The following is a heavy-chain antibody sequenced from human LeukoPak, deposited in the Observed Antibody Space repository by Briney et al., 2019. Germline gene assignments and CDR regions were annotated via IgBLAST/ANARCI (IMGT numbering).Heavy chain of an antibody. Sequence: PGGSLRLSCVGSGFTFSDAWMSWVRQAPGKGLEWVGRIKSKSDGGTIDYAAPVKGRFTISGDDSRNTLYLQMNSLKTEDTAVYYCTTRRQDGWWGQGTLVTVS. D-gene: IGHD2-15*01. J-gene: IGHJ4*02. CDR1: GFTFSDAW. V-gene: IGHV3-15*01. CDR2: IKSKSDGGTI. CDR3: TTRRQDGW.